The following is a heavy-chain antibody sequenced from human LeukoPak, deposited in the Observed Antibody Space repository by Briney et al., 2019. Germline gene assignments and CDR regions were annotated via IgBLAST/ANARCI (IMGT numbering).Heavy chain of an antibody. J-gene: IGHJ4*02. CDR1: GGTFSSYT. D-gene: IGHD3-22*01. Sequence: SVKVSCKASGGTFSSYTISWVRQAPGQGLEWMGRIIPILGIANYAQKFQGRVTITADKSTSTAYMELSSLRSEDTAVYYCARGDSSGSFDYWGQGTLVTVSS. CDR3: ARGDSSGSFDY. V-gene: IGHV1-69*02. CDR2: IIPILGIA.